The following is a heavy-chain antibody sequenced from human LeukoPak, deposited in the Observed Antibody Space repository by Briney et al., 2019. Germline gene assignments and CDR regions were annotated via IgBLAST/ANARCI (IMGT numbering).Heavy chain of an antibody. J-gene: IGHJ4*02. D-gene: IGHD4-17*01. V-gene: IGHV4-39*01. CDR1: GSSISSGVYY. CDR3: ASQDYGDYEADFDY. Sequence: SETLSLTCTVSGSSISSGVYYWSWIRQPPGKGLEWIGSIYYSGSTYYNPSLKSRVTISVDTSKNQFSLKLSSVTAADTAVYYCASQDYGDYEADFDYWGQGTLVTVSS. CDR2: IYYSGST.